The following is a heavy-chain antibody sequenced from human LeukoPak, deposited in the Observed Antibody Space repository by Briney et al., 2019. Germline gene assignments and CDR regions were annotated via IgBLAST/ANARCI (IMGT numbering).Heavy chain of an antibody. V-gene: IGHV4-31*11. CDR3: ARDYYGSGAYYYYYGMDV. CDR2: IYYSGST. Sequence: PSETLSLTCAVYGGSISSGGYYWSWIRQHPGKGLEWIGYIYYSGSTYYNPSLKSRVTISVDTSKNQFSLKLSSVTAADTAVYYCARDYYGSGAYYYYYGMDVWGQGTTVTVSS. D-gene: IGHD3-10*01. CDR1: GGSISSGGYY. J-gene: IGHJ6*02.